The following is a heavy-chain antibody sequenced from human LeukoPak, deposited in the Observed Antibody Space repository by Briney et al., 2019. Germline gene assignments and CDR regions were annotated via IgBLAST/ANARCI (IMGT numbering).Heavy chain of an antibody. CDR2: IYSGGST. V-gene: IGHV3-53*01. CDR1: GFTVSSNY. J-gene: IGHJ4*02. D-gene: IGHD1-1*01. Sequence: PGGSLRLSCAASGFTVSSNYMTWVRQAPGKGLEWVSVIYSGGSTYYADSVKGRFTISRDNPKNTLYLQMNSLRAEDTAVYYCARDPPKEGYPYWGQGTLVTVSS. CDR3: ARDPPKEGYPY.